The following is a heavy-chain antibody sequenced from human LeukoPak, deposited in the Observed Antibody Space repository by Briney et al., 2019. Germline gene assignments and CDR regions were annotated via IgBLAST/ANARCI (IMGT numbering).Heavy chain of an antibody. J-gene: IGHJ1*01. V-gene: IGHV5-51*01. Sequence: GESLKISCKGSGYSFTSSWIGWVRLMPGKGLEWMGIINPGGSDTGYSPSFQGQVTISADKSISTAYLQWSSLKASDTAMYYCATYAASYSKYFHHWGQGTLVTVSS. CDR2: INPGGSDT. D-gene: IGHD3-10*01. CDR3: ATYAASYSKYFHH. CDR1: GYSFTSSW.